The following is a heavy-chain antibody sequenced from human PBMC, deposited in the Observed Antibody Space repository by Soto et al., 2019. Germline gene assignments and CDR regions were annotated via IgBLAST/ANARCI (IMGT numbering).Heavy chain of an antibody. J-gene: IGHJ6*02. Sequence: SETLSLTCTVSGGSISGYYWSWIRQPPGKGLEWIGYMYNSGSTVYNPSFKSRVTISVDTSKNQFSLKLSSVTAADTAVYYCARSMAGTRYYYYGMDVWGQGTTVTVSS. CDR2: MYNSGST. CDR3: ARSMAGTRYYYYGMDV. D-gene: IGHD6-19*01. CDR1: GGSISGYY. V-gene: IGHV4-59*12.